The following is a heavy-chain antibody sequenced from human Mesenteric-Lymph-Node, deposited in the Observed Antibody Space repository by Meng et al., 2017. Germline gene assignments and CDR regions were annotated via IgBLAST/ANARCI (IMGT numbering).Heavy chain of an antibody. CDR1: GESISNQDW. D-gene: IGHD2-21*02. V-gene: IGHV4-4*02. J-gene: IGHJ4*02. CDR2: IPHRGSS. CDR3: ARVGAYCGGDCYHPR. Sequence: RQSGPALVQPSETLSSTCAVSGESISNQDWWAWVRQPPGKGLEWIGEIPHRGSSAYNPSLKSRVSMSIDKSKNQFSLKLTSVTAADTAVYYCARVGAYCGGDCYHPRWGQGTLVTVSS.